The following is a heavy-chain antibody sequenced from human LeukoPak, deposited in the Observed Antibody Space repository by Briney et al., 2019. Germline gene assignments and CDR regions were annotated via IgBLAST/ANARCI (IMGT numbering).Heavy chain of an antibody. Sequence: GESLQISCKGSGYRFTNYWIGWVRQMPGKGLEWMGLIYPDDSDTRYSPSFQGQVTISADKSISTAYLQWSSLKASDTAMYYCAIGGDSTTSWYRCFDYWGQGTLVTVSS. V-gene: IGHV5-51*01. CDR2: IYPDDSDT. CDR1: GYRFTNYW. D-gene: IGHD2-2*02. J-gene: IGHJ4*02. CDR3: AIGGDSTTSWYRCFDY.